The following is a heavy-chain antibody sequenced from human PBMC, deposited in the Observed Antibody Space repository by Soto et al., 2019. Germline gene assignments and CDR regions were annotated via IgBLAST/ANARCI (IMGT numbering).Heavy chain of an antibody. CDR2: IYYSGST. D-gene: IGHD1-1*01. CDR1: GGSISSYY. J-gene: IGHJ5*02. CDR3: ARHAGTTSLENWFDP. Sequence: SETLSLTCTVSGGSISSYYWSWIRQPPGKGLEWIGYIYYSGSTNYNPSLKGRVTISVDASKNQFSLKLSSVTAADTAVYYCARHAGTTSLENWFDPWGQGTLVTVSS. V-gene: IGHV4-59*08.